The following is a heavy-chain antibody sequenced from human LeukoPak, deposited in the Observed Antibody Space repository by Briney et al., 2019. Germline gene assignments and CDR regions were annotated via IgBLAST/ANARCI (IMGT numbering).Heavy chain of an antibody. CDR1: GSVFTSYW. CDR3: ARHFQLPQYQSLDPYYYYYMDV. V-gene: IGHV5-51*01. J-gene: IGHJ6*03. Sequence: GESLEFSCQGSGSVFTSYWIGWVRQVPGKGLEWMGIIYPGDSDNRYSPSFQGQVTISADKSISTAYLQWSSLKASDTAMYYCARHFQLPQYQSLDPYYYYYMDVWGKGTTVTVSS. D-gene: IGHD2-2*01. CDR2: IYPGDSDN.